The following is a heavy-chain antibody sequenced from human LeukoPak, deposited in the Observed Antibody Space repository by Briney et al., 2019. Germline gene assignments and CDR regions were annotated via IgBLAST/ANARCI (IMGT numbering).Heavy chain of an antibody. D-gene: IGHD2-21*02. V-gene: IGHV4-38-2*02. J-gene: IGHJ5*02. CDR2: IYHSGST. CDR1: GYSISSGYY. Sequence: SETLSLTCTVSGYSISSGYYWGWIRQPPGKGLEWIGSIYHSGSTYYNPSLKSRVTISVDTSKNQFSLKLSSVTAADTAVYYCARSSVVTARRPNWFDPWGQGTLVTVSS. CDR3: ARSSVVTARRPNWFDP.